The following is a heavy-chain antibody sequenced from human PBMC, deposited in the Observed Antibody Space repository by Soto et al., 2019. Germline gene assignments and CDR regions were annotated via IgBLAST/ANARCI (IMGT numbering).Heavy chain of an antibody. CDR2: IYWDDDK. CDR3: THSRCGGDCLQSYSSHYYYGMDV. J-gene: IGHJ6*02. D-gene: IGHD2-21*02. CDR1: GFSLSTGGVG. Sequence: QITLMESGPPLVKPTQTLTLTCTFSGFSLSTGGVGVGWIRQPPGKALEWLALIYWDDDKRYSPSLRSRLTTTHDTSKNQVVLTMTNMDPVDTATYYCTHSRCGGDCLQSYSSHYYYGMDVWGQGTTVTVSS. V-gene: IGHV2-5*02.